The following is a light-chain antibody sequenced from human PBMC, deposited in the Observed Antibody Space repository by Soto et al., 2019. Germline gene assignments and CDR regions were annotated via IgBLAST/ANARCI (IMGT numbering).Light chain of an antibody. V-gene: IGLV2-14*03. Sequence: QSALTQPASVSGSPGQLITISCTGTSSDIGGYNYVSWYQHHPGKAPKLIIYDVSNRPSGVSSRFSGSKSGNTASLTISGLQAEDEADYYCASYTSRSPVVFGGGTKLTVL. J-gene: IGLJ2*01. CDR2: DVS. CDR3: ASYTSRSPVV. CDR1: SSDIGGYNY.